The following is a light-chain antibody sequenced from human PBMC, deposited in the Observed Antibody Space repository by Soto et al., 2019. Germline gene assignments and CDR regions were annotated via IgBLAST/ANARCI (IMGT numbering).Light chain of an antibody. V-gene: IGLV2-14*01. CDR1: SSDVGGYNY. Sequence: QSALTQPASVSGSPGQSITITCTGTSSDVGGYNYVSWYQHHPGKAPKLMVFEVRHRPSGISLRFSGSKSGNTASLTISGLQAEDEGDYYCSSYSNTDTVLFGGGTKLTVL. J-gene: IGLJ2*01. CDR2: EVR. CDR3: SSYSNTDTVL.